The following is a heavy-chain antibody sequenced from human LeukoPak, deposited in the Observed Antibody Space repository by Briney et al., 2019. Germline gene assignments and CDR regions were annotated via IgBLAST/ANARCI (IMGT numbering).Heavy chain of an antibody. CDR1: GGSISSSSYY. CDR2: IYTSVRT. J-gene: IGHJ4*02. D-gene: IGHD3-10*01. V-gene: IGHV4-61*02. CDR3: AGLGSFDS. Sequence: SETLSLTCTVSGGSISSSSYYWNWIRQPAGKGLEWIGRIYTSVRTSYNPSLKSRVTISVDTSKNQFSLKLSSVTAADTAVYYCAGLGSFDSWGQGTLVTVSS.